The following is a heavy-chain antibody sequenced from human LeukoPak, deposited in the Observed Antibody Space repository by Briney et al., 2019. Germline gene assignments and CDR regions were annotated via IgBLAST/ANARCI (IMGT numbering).Heavy chain of an antibody. CDR1: GFTVNTTY. CDR2: IYSGGST. D-gene: IGHD4-17*01. V-gene: IGHV3-66*01. J-gene: IGHJ6*02. CDR3: ASTSVTTGPYYYYYGMDV. Sequence: GGSLRLSCAASGFTVNTTYMSWVRQAPGKGLDWVSVIYSGGSTSSADSVKGRFTISRDNSKNTLYLQMNSLRAEDTAVYYCASTSVTTGPYYYYYGMDVWGQGATVTVSS.